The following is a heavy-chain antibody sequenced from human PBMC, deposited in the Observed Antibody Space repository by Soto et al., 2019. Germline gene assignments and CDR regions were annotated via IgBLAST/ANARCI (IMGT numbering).Heavy chain of an antibody. CDR2: IYYTGNT. J-gene: IGHJ4*02. D-gene: IGHD1-26*01. V-gene: IGHV4-59*01. Sequence: AETLSRTCTVSDGSISSDYWSCIRQPPGKGLEWIGYIYYTGNTNYNPSLKSRVTISLDTSKNKFSLKLSSVTAADTAVYYCARGGWSYYHYVDYWGQVTMVTVSS. CDR1: DGSISSDY. CDR3: ARGGWSYYHYVDY.